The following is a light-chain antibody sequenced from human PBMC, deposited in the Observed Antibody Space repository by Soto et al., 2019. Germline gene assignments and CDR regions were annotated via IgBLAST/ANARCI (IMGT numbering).Light chain of an antibody. J-gene: IGKJ4*01. CDR2: RAS. V-gene: IGKV3-15*01. CDR1: QSLITD. CDR3: QQSYSTPPT. Sequence: EIVMTQSPATLSVSPGEGATFSCRASQSLITDLAWYQQRPGQAPRLLIYRASTRATGIPARFSGSGSGTEFTLTISSLQSEDFATYYCQQSYSTPPTFGGGTKVEIK.